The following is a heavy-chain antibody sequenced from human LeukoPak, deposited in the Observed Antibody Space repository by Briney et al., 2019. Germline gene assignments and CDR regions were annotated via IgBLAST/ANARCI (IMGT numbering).Heavy chain of an antibody. J-gene: IGHJ4*02. CDR3: ARGHRGTWLTILSRYFDY. V-gene: IGHV4-61*01. CDR1: GGSVSSGSYY. D-gene: IGHD3-3*01. Sequence: SETLSLTCTVSGGSVSSGSYYWSWIRQPPGKGLEWIGYIYYSGSTNYNPSLKSRVTISVDTSKNQFSLKLSSVTAADTAVYYCARGHRGTWLTILSRYFDYWGQGTLVTVSS. CDR2: IYYSGST.